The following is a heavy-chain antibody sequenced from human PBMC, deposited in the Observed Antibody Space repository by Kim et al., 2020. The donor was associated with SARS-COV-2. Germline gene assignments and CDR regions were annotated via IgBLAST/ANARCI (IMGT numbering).Heavy chain of an antibody. V-gene: IGHV1-69*13. CDR2: SIPIFGTA. J-gene: IGHJ6*02. Sequence: SVKVSCKASGGTFSSYAISWVRQAPGQGLEWMGGSIPIFGTANYAQKFQGRVTITADESTSTAYMELSSLRSEDTAVYYCASAYDSHYYYGMDVWGQGTTVTVSS. D-gene: IGHD3-3*01. CDR1: GGTFSSYA. CDR3: ASAYDSHYYYGMDV.